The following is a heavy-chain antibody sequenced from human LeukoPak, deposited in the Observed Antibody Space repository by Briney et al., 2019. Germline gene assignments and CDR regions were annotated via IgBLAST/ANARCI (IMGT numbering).Heavy chain of an antibody. Sequence: SETLSLTCTVSGGSISSYYWSWIRQPPGKGLEWIGYIYYSGSTNYNPSLKSRVTISVDTSKNRFSLKLSSVTAADTAVYYCARMGHTQPVDIVATMFNGMDVWGQGTTVTVSS. V-gene: IGHV4-59*08. CDR2: IYYSGST. CDR1: GGSISSYY. CDR3: ARMGHTQPVDIVATMFNGMDV. J-gene: IGHJ6*02. D-gene: IGHD5-12*01.